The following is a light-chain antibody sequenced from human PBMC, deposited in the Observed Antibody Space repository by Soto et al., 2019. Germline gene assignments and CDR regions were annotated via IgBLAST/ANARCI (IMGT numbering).Light chain of an antibody. CDR1: QGISNW. V-gene: IGKV1-12*01. CDR2: GAS. CDR3: QQDNTFHPLT. J-gene: IGKJ4*02. Sequence: DIQMTQSPSSVSASVGDRVTSTCRASQGISNWLAWYQQQPGKAPKLRIYGASSLQSGVPSRFSGGGSGTHFTLIISSLQPEDFATSYCQQDNTFHPLTFDGGTQVEI.